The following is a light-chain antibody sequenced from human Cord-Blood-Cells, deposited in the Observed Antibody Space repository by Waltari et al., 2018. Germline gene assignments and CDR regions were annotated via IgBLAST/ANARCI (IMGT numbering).Light chain of an antibody. CDR3: QQRSNWPIT. J-gene: IGKJ5*01. CDR2: DAS. Sequence: EIVLTQSPASLSLSPGERATLSCRASQSVSSYLAWYQQKPGQAPRLLIYDASNWATGIPARFRGSGSGTDVTLTISSLEPEDFAVYYCQQRSNWPITFGQGTRLEIK. CDR1: QSVSSY. V-gene: IGKV3-11*01.